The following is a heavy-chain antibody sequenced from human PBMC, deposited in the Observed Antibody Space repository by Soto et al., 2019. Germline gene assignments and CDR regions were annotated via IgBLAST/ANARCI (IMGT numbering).Heavy chain of an antibody. V-gene: IGHV2-70*04. D-gene: IGHD3-10*01. CDR2: IDWDDDK. Sequence: GSGPTLVNPTQTLTLTCTFSGFSLSTSGMRVSWIRQPPGKALEWLARIDWDDDKFYSTSLKTRLTISKDTSKNQVVLTMTNMDPVDTATYYCARIWEGFGEYGMDVWGQGTTVTVSS. J-gene: IGHJ6*02. CDR1: GFSLSTSGMR. CDR3: ARIWEGFGEYGMDV.